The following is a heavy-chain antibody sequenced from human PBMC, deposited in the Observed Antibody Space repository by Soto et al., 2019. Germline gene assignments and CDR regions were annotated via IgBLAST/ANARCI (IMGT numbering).Heavy chain of an antibody. CDR3: ARQVGKGAFDI. CDR1: GGSISSSSYY. V-gene: IGHV4-39*01. Sequence: SETLSLTCTVSGGSISSSSYYWGWIRQPPGKGLEWIGSIYYSGSTYYNPSVKSRVTISVDTSKNQFSLKLSCVTAADTAVYYCARQVGKGAFDIWGQGTMVTVSS. D-gene: IGHD1-26*01. CDR2: IYYSGST. J-gene: IGHJ3*02.